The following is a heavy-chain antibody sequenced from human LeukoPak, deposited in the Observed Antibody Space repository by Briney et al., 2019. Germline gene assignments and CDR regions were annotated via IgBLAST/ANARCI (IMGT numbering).Heavy chain of an antibody. CDR3: ARGTLGPDY. J-gene: IGHJ4*02. CDR2: IYHSGST. V-gene: IGHV4-30-2*01. CDR1: GGSISSGGYS. Sequence: SQTLSLTCAVSGGSISSGGYSWSWIRQPPGKGLEWIGYIYHSGSTYYNPSLKSRVTISVDTSKNQFSLKLSSVTAADTAVYYCARGTLGPDYWGQGTLVTVSS. D-gene: IGHD1-14*01.